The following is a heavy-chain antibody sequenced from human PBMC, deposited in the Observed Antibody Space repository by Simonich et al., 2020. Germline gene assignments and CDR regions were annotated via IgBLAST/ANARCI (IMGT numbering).Heavy chain of an antibody. CDR1: GYTFTGYN. CDR3: ARGPRWTGDDAFDI. V-gene: IGHV1-2*02. CDR2: INPTRGCA. Sequence: QVQLGQSGAEVKKPGASVKVSCKASGYTFTGYNMHWGRQAPGQGLEELGWINPTRGCAYYALKFQGRGTMSRDTSISMAYMGLSRLRSDDTAVYYCARGPRWTGDDAFDIWGQGTMVTVSS. J-gene: IGHJ3*02. D-gene: IGHD7-27*01.